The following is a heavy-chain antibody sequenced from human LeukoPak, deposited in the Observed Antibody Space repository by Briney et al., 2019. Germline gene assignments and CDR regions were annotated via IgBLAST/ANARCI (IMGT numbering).Heavy chain of an antibody. CDR2: VYYTGST. CDR3: ARISSSNWYNERGAFDV. CDR1: GGSISSYY. D-gene: IGHD6-13*01. V-gene: IGHV4-59*01. J-gene: IGHJ3*01. Sequence: SETLSLTCTVSGGSISSYYRSWVRQPPGKGLEWIGFVYYTGSTNYSPSLKSRVTISVDTSKNQFSLKLRSVTAADTAVYYCARISSSNWYNERGAFDVWGQGTMVTVSS.